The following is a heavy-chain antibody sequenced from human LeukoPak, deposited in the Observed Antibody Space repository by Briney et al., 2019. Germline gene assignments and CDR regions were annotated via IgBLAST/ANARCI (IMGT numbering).Heavy chain of an antibody. Sequence: ASVKVSCKASGYTFTGYYMRWVRQAPGQGLEWMGWINPNSGGTNYAQKFQGRVTMTRDTSISTAYMELSRLRSDDTAVYYCARTWGRFQQLVRGGFDYWGQGTLVTVSS. CDR3: ARTWGRFQQLVRGGFDY. J-gene: IGHJ4*02. CDR2: INPNSGGT. D-gene: IGHD6-13*01. CDR1: GYTFTGYY. V-gene: IGHV1-2*02.